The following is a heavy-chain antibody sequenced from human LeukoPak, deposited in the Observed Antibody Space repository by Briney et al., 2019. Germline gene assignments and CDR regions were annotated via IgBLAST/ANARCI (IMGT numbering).Heavy chain of an antibody. D-gene: IGHD5-24*01. CDR3: ARGEMAYDY. CDR2: INHSGST. CDR1: GGSFSGYY. Sequence: SETLSLTCAVCGGSFSGYYWSWIRQPPGKGLEWIGEINHSGSTNYNPSLKSRVTISVDTSKNQFSLKLSSVTAADTAVYYCARGEMAYDYWGQGTLVTVSS. J-gene: IGHJ4*02. V-gene: IGHV4-34*01.